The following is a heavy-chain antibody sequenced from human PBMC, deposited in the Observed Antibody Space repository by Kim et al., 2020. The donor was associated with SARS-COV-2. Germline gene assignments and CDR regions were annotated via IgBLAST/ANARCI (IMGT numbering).Heavy chain of an antibody. Sequence: SRVTISVDTSKNPFSLKLSSVTAADTAVYYCARHGGYATIFGVVRNWFDPWGQGTLVTVSS. D-gene: IGHD3-3*01. V-gene: IGHV4-59*08. CDR3: ARHGGYATIFGVVRNWFDP. J-gene: IGHJ5*02.